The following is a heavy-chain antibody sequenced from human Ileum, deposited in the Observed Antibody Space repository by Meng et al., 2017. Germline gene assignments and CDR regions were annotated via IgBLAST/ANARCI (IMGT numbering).Heavy chain of an antibody. V-gene: IGHV1-69*10. J-gene: IGHJ4*02. Sequence: SVKVSCKASVGTFSSYGISWVRQAPGQGLEWMGGIIHLHGTRNYARKFQDRVTITADLSTSTAYMELSSLRSEDTAIYFCARGLLGCERSCYGSDFASWGQGTLVTVSS. CDR1: VGTFSSYG. CDR3: ARGLLGCERSCYGSDFAS. D-gene: IGHD5-12*01. CDR2: IIHLHGTR.